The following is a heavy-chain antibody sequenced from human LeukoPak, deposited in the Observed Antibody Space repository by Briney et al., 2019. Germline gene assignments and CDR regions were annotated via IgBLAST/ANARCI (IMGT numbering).Heavy chain of an antibody. CDR1: GFTFSSYA. D-gene: IGHD3-22*01. J-gene: IGHJ4*02. Sequence: GGSLRLSCAASGFTFSSYAMHWVRQAPGKGLEWVAVISYDGSNKYYADSVKGRFTISRDNSKNTLYLQMNSLRAEDTAVYYCARDRYYYDCSGQFDYWGQGTLVTVSS. V-gene: IGHV3-30*04. CDR3: ARDRYYYDCSGQFDY. CDR2: ISYDGSNK.